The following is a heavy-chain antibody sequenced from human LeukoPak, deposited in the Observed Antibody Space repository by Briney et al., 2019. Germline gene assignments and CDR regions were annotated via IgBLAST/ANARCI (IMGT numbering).Heavy chain of an antibody. CDR3: ARDLTYSSSYDWFDP. D-gene: IGHD6-13*01. J-gene: IGHJ5*02. Sequence: PSETLSLTCAVSGGSISSSNWWSWVRQPPGKGLEWIGEIYHSGSTNYNPSLKSRVTISVDKSKNQFSLKLSSVTAADTAVYYCARDLTYSSSYDWFDPWGQGTLVTVSS. CDR2: IYHSGST. V-gene: IGHV4-4*02. CDR1: GGSISSSNW.